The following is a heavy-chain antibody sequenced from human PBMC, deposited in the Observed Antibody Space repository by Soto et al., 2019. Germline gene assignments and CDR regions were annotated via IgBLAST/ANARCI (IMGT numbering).Heavy chain of an antibody. V-gene: IGHV3-48*02. J-gene: IGHJ4*02. D-gene: IGHD5-18*01. CDR3: ARDSGYSYGLIGY. Sequence: GGSLRLSCAASGFTFSSYRLNWVRQAPWKGLEWVSYISSSSSTIYYADPLKGRFTISRDNPKTSLYLQMNSLSDEDTAVYYFARDSGYSYGLIGYWGQGTLVTGSS. CDR1: GFTFSSYR. CDR2: ISSSSSTI.